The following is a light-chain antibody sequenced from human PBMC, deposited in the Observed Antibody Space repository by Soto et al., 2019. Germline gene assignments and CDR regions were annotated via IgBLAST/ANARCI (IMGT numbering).Light chain of an antibody. CDR1: SSDVGGYNY. Sequence: QSALTQPPSASGSPGQSVTIYCTGTSSDVGGYNYVSWYQQHPGKAPKLMIYEVSKRPSGVPDRFSGSKSGNMASLTVSGLQAEDEADYYCSSYAGSNNLGVFGTGTKLTVL. CDR3: SSYAGSNNLGV. J-gene: IGLJ1*01. V-gene: IGLV2-8*01. CDR2: EVS.